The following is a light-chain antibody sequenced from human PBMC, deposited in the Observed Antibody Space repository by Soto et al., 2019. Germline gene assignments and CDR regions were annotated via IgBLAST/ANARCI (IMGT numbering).Light chain of an antibody. CDR3: SSWDRSLANWM. CDR2: SDN. CDR1: NSNIASNS. J-gene: IGLJ3*02. V-gene: IGLV1-44*01. Sequence: QSVPTQPPSASGTPGQRVTITCYGDNSNIASNSVNWYQQLPGTAPKLLIYSDNRRPSGVPDRFSASKSGASAFLTISGLQSDDEADYYCSSWDRSLANWMLGGGTKLTLL.